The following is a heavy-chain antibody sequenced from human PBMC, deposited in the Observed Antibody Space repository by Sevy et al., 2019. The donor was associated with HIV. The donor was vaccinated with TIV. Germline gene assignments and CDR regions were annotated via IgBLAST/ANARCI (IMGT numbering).Heavy chain of an antibody. J-gene: IGHJ4*02. D-gene: IGHD3-22*01. CDR2: IKQDESET. CDR3: ARGNSGSFDY. V-gene: IGHV3-7*03. Sequence: GGSLRLSCAASGFSFSSYWMHWVRQAPGKGLEWVGNIKQDESETYYAASVKGRFTISRDNAKNSVYLQMNSLRPEDTAIYYCARGNSGSFDYWGQGTLVTVSS. CDR1: GFSFSSYW.